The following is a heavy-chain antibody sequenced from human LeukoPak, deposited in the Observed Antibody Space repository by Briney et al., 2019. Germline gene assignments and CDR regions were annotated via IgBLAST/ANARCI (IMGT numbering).Heavy chain of an antibody. CDR3: AVGEYCSGGSRYYYYGMDV. CDR1: GYTFTSYD. CDR2: MNPNSGNT. Sequence: WASVKVSCKASGYTFTSYDINWVRQATGQGLEWMGWMNPNSGNTGYAQKFQGRVTMTRNTSISTAYMELSSLRSEDTAVYYCAVGEYCSGGSRYYYYGMDVWGQGTTVTVSS. V-gene: IGHV1-8*01. J-gene: IGHJ6*02. D-gene: IGHD2-15*01.